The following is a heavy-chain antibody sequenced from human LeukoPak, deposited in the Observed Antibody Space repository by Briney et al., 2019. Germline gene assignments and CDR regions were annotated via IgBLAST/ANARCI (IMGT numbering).Heavy chain of an antibody. CDR3: AAGIRYAFDY. Sequence: PGGSLRLSFATSGFSFTDYPMNWVRQAPGKGLEWISNIRTTAEGAKYAYYADSVKGRVTISRDDGKNTLYLHMNSLRDDDTAVYYAAAGIRYAFDYWGQGILVTVSS. J-gene: IGHJ4*02. D-gene: IGHD3-9*01. V-gene: IGHV3-48*02. CDR2: IRTTAEGAKYA. CDR1: GFSFTDYP.